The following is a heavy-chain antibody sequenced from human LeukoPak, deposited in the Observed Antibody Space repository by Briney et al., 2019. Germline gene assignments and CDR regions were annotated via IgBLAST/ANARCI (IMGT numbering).Heavy chain of an antibody. CDR1: GGSISSGDYY. D-gene: IGHD2-2*01. J-gene: IGHJ4*02. CDR3: AREFVLGYCSSTSCENHSPFDY. V-gene: IGHV4-30-4*01. CDR2: IYYSGST. Sequence: PSETLSLTCTVSGGSISSGDYYWSWIRQPPGKGLEWIGYIYYSGSTYYNPSLKSRVTISVDTSKNQFSLKLSSVTAADTAVYYCAREFVLGYCSSTSCENHSPFDYWGQGTLVTVSS.